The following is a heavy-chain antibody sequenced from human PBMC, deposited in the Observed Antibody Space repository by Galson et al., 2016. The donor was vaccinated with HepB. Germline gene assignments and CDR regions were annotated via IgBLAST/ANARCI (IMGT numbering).Heavy chain of an antibody. V-gene: IGHV4-39*07. CDR3: ARDVEDNGDYAWFDP. CDR1: GGSMNSASYY. Sequence: ETLSLTCTVSGGSMNSASYYWGWIRQSPGKGLEWIASINYSGTTYYNLSFKSRVSMSVDTSKNQLSLRLTSVTAADSAVYYCARDVEDNGDYAWFDPWGQGTLVTVAS. CDR2: INYSGTT. D-gene: IGHD4-17*01. J-gene: IGHJ5*02.